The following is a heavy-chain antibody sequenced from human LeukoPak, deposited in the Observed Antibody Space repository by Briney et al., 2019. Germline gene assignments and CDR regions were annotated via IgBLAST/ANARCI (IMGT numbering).Heavy chain of an antibody. CDR1: GFTFDDYA. CDR3: AKSAVTTFLSAFDI. Sequence: GRSLRLSCAASGFTFDDYAMHWVRQAPGKGLEWVSGISWNSGSIGYADSVKGRFTISRDNAKNSLYLQMNSLRAEDTALYYCAKSAVTTFLSAFDIWGQGTMVTVSS. CDR2: ISWNSGSI. D-gene: IGHD4-17*01. V-gene: IGHV3-9*01. J-gene: IGHJ3*02.